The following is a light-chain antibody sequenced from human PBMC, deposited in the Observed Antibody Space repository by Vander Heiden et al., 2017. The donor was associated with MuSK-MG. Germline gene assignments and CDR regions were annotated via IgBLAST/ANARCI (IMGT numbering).Light chain of an antibody. J-gene: IGLJ1*01. CDR1: KLGDKY. CDR2: QDS. V-gene: IGLV3-1*01. Sequence: SYELTQPPSVSVSPGQTASITCSGDKLGDKYACWYQQKPGQSPVLVIYQDSKRPSVIPERFSGSNSGNTATLTISGTQAMDEADYYCQAWDSSTAVFGTGTKVTVL. CDR3: QAWDSSTAV.